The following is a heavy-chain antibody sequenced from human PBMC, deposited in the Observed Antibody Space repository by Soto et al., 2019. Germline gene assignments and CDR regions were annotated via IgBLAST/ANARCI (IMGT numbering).Heavy chain of an antibody. J-gene: IGHJ6*02. CDR3: ARDRDFWTGYEYYYYAMDV. Sequence: ASVKVSCQASGYRFTGYGLHLLRQAPGQGLQLMGWINPKSGATDYAQKFQGRVTMTRDTSTSTVYMELSTLRSEDTAVYYCARDRDFWTGYEYYYYAMDVWGQGTTVTVSS. D-gene: IGHD3-3*01. CDR2: INPKSGAT. CDR1: GYRFTGYG. V-gene: IGHV1-2*02.